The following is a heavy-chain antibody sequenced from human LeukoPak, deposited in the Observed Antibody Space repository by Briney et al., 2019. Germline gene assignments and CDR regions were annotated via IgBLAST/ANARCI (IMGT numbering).Heavy chain of an antibody. CDR2: IYHSGST. Sequence: PSQTLSLTCTVSGGSISSGGYYWSWIRQPPGKGLEWIGYIYHSGSTYYNPSLKSRVTISVDRSKNQFSLKLSSVTAADTAVYYCARVSYDSSAVHYWGQGTLVTVSS. J-gene: IGHJ4*02. V-gene: IGHV4-30-2*01. D-gene: IGHD3-22*01. CDR1: GGSISSGGYY. CDR3: ARVSYDSSAVHY.